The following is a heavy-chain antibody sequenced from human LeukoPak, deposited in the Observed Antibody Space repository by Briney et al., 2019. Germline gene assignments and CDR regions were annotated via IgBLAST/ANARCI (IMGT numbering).Heavy chain of an antibody. CDR1: GYSISSGYY. J-gene: IGHJ4*02. CDR3: ARDYYDSSGYYRHFDY. Sequence: SETLSLTCTVSGYSISSGYYWGWIRQPPGKGLEWIGSIYHSGSTYYNPSLKSRVTISVDTSKNQFSLKLSSVTAADTAVYYCARDYYDSSGYYRHFDYWGQGTLVTVSS. CDR2: IYHSGST. D-gene: IGHD3-22*01. V-gene: IGHV4-38-2*02.